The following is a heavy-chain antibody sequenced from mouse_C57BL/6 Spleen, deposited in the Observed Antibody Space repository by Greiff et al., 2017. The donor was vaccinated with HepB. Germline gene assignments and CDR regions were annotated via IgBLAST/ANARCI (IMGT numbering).Heavy chain of an antibody. CDR1: GYTFTSYG. V-gene: IGHV1-81*01. D-gene: IGHD1-1*01. CDR2: IYPRSGNT. CDR3: ARRLLRFAMDY. J-gene: IGHJ4*01. Sequence: QVTLKESGAELARPGASVKLSCKASGYTFTSYGISWVKQRTGQGLEWIGEIYPRSGNTYYNEKFKGKATLTADKSSSTAYMELRSLTSEDSAVYFCARRLLRFAMDYWGQGTSVTVSS.